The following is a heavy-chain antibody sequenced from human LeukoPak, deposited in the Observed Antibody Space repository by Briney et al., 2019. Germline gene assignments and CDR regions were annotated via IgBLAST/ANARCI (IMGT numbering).Heavy chain of an antibody. V-gene: IGHV1-2*02. CDR2: INPNSGGT. J-gene: IGHJ5*02. CDR1: GYTFTGYY. D-gene: IGHD2-2*01. Sequence: ASVKVSCKASGYTFTGYYMHWVRQAPGQGLEWMGWINPNSGGTNYAQKFQGRVTMTRDTSISTAYMELSRLRSDDTAVYYCARQNTADIVVVPAAGGDWFDPWGQGTLVTVSS. CDR3: ARQNTADIVVVPAAGGDWFDP.